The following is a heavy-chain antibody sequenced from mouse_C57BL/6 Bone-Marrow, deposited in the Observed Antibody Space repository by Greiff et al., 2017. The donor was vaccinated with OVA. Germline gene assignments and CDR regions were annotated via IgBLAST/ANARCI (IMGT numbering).Heavy chain of an antibody. CDR2: INPSTGGT. D-gene: IGHD4-1*01. J-gene: IGHJ3*01. CDR1: GYSFTSYY. Sequence: VQLQQSGPELVKPGASVKISCKASGYSFTSYYMNWVKQSPEKSLEWIGEINPSTGGTTYNQKFKAKATLTVDKSSSTAYMQLKSLTSEDSAVYYCARGGTSPFAYWGQGTLVTVSA. V-gene: IGHV1-42*01. CDR3: ARGGTSPFAY.